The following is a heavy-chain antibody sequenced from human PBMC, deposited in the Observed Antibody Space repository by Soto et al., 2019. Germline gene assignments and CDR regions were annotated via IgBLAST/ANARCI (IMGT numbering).Heavy chain of an antibody. J-gene: IGHJ3*01. Sequence: GGSLRLSCAASGFAFSTYRMNWVRQAPGKGLEWVSYIGRSGITIYYADSVKGRFTISRDNTKNSLFLQMNSLRAEDTAVYYCASIDSSTWIDAFHVWGQGTVVTVSS. CDR1: GFAFSTYR. D-gene: IGHD6-13*01. CDR3: ASIDSSTWIDAFHV. CDR2: IGRSGITI. V-gene: IGHV3-48*01.